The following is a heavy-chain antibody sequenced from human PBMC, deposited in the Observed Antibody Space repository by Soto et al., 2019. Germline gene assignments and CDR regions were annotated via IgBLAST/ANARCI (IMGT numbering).Heavy chain of an antibody. CDR3: ARVWGGAFDF. Sequence: QVQLQESGPGLVKPSETLSLTCTVSGGSISSYYWSWIRQPPGKGLEWIGYIYYSGSTNYNPSLKSRVTISVDTSKNPFALKLSSVSAADTAVYYCARVWGGAFDFWGQGTMVTVSS. CDR2: IYYSGST. D-gene: IGHD3-10*01. V-gene: IGHV4-59*01. J-gene: IGHJ3*01. CDR1: GGSISSYY.